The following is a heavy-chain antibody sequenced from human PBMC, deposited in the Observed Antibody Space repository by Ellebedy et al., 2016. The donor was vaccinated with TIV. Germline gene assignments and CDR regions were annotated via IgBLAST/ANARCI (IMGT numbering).Heavy chain of an antibody. Sequence: GESLKISCKGSGYNFTNYRIGWVRQKSGEGLELMGIFYPGDSDIRYSPSFQGQVTISADKSVSTAYLQWSSLKASDTAIYYCARTIEGFEYWGQGTLVTVSS. D-gene: IGHD1-26*01. CDR1: GYNFTNYR. CDR3: ARTIEGFEY. CDR2: FYPGDSDI. J-gene: IGHJ4*02. V-gene: IGHV5-51*01.